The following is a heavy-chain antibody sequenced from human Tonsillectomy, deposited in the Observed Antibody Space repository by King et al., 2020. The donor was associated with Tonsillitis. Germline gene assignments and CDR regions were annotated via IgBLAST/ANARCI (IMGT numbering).Heavy chain of an antibody. V-gene: IGHV3-13*04. Sequence: VQLVESGGGLVQPGGSLRLSCAASGFTFSSYDMHWVRQATGEGLEWVSAIGTAGDTYYPGSVKGRFTISRENAKNSLYLQMNSLRAGDTAVYYCAREGKGTMTDAFDIWGQGTMVTVSS. CDR3: AREGKGTMTDAFDI. CDR2: IGTAGDT. J-gene: IGHJ3*02. D-gene: IGHD3-22*01. CDR1: GFTFSSYD.